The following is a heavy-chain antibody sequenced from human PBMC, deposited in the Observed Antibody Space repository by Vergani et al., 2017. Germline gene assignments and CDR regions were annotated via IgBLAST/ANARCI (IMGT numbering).Heavy chain of an antibody. CDR3: VRTDGYIWDY. D-gene: IGHD5-24*01. J-gene: IGHJ4*02. CDR1: GSTVSGNY. CDR2: ISSTSKTI. Sequence: ELQLVESGGGLVQPGGSLRLSCAASGSTVSGNYMTWVRQAPGKGLEWVSSISSTSKTIYYADSVKGRFTISRDNAMNSLYLQMSSLRPDDTAVYYCVRTDGYIWDYWGQGTLVTISS. V-gene: IGHV3-48*01.